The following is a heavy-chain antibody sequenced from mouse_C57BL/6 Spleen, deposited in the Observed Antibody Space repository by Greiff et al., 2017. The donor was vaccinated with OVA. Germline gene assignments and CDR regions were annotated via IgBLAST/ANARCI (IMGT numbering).Heavy chain of an antibody. V-gene: IGHV1-82*01. D-gene: IGHD2-5*01. Sequence: QVQLKESGPELVKPGASVKISCKASGYAFSSSWMNWVKQRPGKGLEWIGRIYPGDGDTNYNGKFKGKATLTADKSSSTAYMQLSSLTSEDSAVYFCARWYSNYGRSAMDYWGQGTSVTVSS. CDR1: GYAFSSSW. J-gene: IGHJ4*01. CDR3: ARWYSNYGRSAMDY. CDR2: IYPGDGDT.